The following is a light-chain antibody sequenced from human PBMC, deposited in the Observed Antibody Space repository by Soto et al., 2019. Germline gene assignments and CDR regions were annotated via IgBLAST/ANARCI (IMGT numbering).Light chain of an antibody. J-gene: IGKJ2*01. V-gene: IGKV1-27*01. Sequence: DIQMTQSPSSLSASVGDRVTITCRASQGISNYLAWYQQKPGKVPKLLIYAASTLQSGVPSRFSGSGSGTDFSLTISSLQAEDVGIYYCQKYNSAPYTFGQGTKLEIK. CDR1: QGISNY. CDR3: QKYNSAPYT. CDR2: AAS.